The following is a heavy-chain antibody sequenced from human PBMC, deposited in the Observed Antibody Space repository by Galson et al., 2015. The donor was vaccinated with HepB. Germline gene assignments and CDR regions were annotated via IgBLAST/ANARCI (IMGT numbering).Heavy chain of an antibody. CDR1: GFTFSSYG. V-gene: IGHV3-33*01. D-gene: IGHD6-19*01. J-gene: IGHJ4*02. CDR2: IWYDGSNK. CDR3: ARDSTSPPFIAVAGYFDY. Sequence: SLRLSCAASGFTFSSYGMHWVRQAPGKGLEWVAVIWYDGSNKYYADSVKGRFTISRDNSKNTLYLQMNSLRAEDTAVYYCARDSTSPPFIAVAGYFDYWGQGTLVTVSS.